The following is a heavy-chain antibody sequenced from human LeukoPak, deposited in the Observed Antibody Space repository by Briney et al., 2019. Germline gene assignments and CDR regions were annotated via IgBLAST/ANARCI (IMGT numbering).Heavy chain of an antibody. CDR3: TSARIYSSSWYWDAFDI. CDR1: GFTFSSYA. Sequence: TGGSLRLSCAASGFTFSSYAMSWVRQAPGKGLEWVSAISGSGGSTYYADSVKGRFTISRDNSKNTLYLQMNSLKTEDTAVYYCTSARIYSSSWYWDAFDIWGQGTMVTVSS. V-gene: IGHV3-23*01. J-gene: IGHJ3*02. CDR2: ISGSGGST. D-gene: IGHD6-13*01.